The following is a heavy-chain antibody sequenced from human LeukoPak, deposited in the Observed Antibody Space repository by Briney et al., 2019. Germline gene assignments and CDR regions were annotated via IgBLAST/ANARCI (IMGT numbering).Heavy chain of an antibody. Sequence: ASVKVSCKASGYTFTIYYMHWVRQAPGQGLEWMGIINPSGGSTSYAQKFQGRVTMTRDTSTSTVYMELSSLRSEDTAVYYCARALITMIPWFDPWGQGTLVTVSS. CDR3: ARALITMIPWFDP. CDR2: INPSGGST. CDR1: GYTFTIYY. J-gene: IGHJ5*02. V-gene: IGHV1-46*01. D-gene: IGHD3-22*01.